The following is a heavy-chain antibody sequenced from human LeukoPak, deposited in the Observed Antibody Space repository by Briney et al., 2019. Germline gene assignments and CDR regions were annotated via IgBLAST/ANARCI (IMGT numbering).Heavy chain of an antibody. CDR2: IYYSGST. CDR1: GGSVSSSSYY. J-gene: IGHJ4*02. V-gene: IGHV4-39*01. D-gene: IGHD3-22*01. Sequence: SETLSLTCTVSGGSVSSSSYYWGWLRQPPGKGLEWIGNIYYSGSTYYNPSLKSRVTISVDTSKNQFSLKLSSVTAADAAVYYCARHPYYYYDPNGYYYFDYWGQGTLVTVSA. CDR3: ARHPYYYYDPNGYYYFDY.